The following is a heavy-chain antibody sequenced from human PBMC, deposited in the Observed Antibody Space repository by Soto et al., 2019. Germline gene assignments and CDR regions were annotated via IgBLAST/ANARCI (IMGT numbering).Heavy chain of an antibody. J-gene: IGHJ6*02. CDR3: ARHLMVATARSGMDV. V-gene: IGHV5-10-1*01. CDR1: GYSFTSYW. Sequence: GESLKISCKGSGYSFTSYWISWVRQMPGKGLEWMGRIDPSGSYTNYSPSFQGHVTISADKTISTAYLQWSSMKASDTAMYYCARHLMVATARSGMDVWGQGATVTVSS. CDR2: IDPSGSYT. D-gene: IGHD5-12*01.